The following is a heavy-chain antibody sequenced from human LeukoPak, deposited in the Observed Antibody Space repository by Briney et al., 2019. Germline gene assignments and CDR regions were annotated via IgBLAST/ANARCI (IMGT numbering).Heavy chain of an antibody. CDR1: GGTFSSYA. J-gene: IGHJ4*02. CDR2: IIPIFGTA. Sequence: SVKVSCKASGGTFSSYAISWVRQAPGQGLEWMGGIIPIFGTANYAQKFQGRVTITADESTSTAYMELSSLRSEDTAVYYCARESGSYYLRLSTYYFDYWGQGTLVTVSS. D-gene: IGHD1-26*01. CDR3: ARESGSYYLRLSTYYFDY. V-gene: IGHV1-69*13.